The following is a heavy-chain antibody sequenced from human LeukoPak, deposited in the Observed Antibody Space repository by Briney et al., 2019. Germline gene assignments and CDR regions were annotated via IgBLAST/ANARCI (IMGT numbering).Heavy chain of an antibody. CDR1: GFTFSSYS. CDR3: AREYYYGSGDYAYYYYGMDV. D-gene: IGHD3-10*01. Sequence: GVSLRLSCAASGFTFSSYSMNWVRQAPGKGLEWVSSISSSSSYIYYADSVKGRFTISRDNAKNSLYLQMDSLRAEDTAVYYCAREYYYGSGDYAYYYYGMDVWGQGTTVTVSS. V-gene: IGHV3-21*01. CDR2: ISSSSSYI. J-gene: IGHJ6*02.